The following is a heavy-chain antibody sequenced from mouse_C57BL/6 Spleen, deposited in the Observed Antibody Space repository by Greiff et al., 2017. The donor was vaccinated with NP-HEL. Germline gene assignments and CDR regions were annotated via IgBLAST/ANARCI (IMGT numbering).Heavy chain of an antibody. Sequence: EVKLVESGGGLVKPGGSLKLSCAASGFTFSSYAMSWVRQTPEKRLEWVATISDGGSYTYYPDNVKGRFTISRDNAKNNLYLQMSHLKSEETAMYYCARGGMVTTGAMDYWGQGTSVTVSS. CDR2: ISDGGSYT. D-gene: IGHD2-2*01. CDR1: GFTFSSYA. CDR3: ARGGMVTTGAMDY. V-gene: IGHV5-4*03. J-gene: IGHJ4*01.